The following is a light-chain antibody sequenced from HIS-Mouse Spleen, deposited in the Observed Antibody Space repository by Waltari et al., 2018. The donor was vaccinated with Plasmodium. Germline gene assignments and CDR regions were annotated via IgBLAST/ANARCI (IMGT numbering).Light chain of an antibody. Sequence: QSALTQPASVSGSPGQSITISRPGTSSDVGSYNLVPCYQQHPGKAPKLMIYEGSKRPSGVSNRFSCYKSGNTASLTISGLQAEDEADYCCCSYAGSSTYVFGTGTKVTVL. CDR2: EGS. J-gene: IGLJ1*01. CDR3: CSYAGSSTYV. CDR1: SSDVGSYNL. V-gene: IGLV2-23*01.